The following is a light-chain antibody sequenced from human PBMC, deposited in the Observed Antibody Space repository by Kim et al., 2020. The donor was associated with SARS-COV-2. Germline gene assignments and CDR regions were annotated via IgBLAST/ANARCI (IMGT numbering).Light chain of an antibody. J-gene: IGKJ2*01. Sequence: QPASISYRSNQRLVHSDGRTYLNWFHQRPGQSPRRLIYKISTRDSGVPDRFSGSGSGTDFTLEISRVEAEDVGIYYCMQTTHWPYTFGQGTKLEI. CDR2: KIS. CDR3: MQTTHWPYT. V-gene: IGKV2-30*02. CDR1: QRLVHSDGRTY.